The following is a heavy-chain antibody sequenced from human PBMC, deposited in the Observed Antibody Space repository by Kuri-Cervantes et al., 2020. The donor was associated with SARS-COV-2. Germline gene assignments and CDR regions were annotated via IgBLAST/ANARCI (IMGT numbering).Heavy chain of an antibody. CDR3: ASPGGIVSGPGAFDI. J-gene: IGHJ3*02. D-gene: IGHD3-10*01. V-gene: IGHV3-11*04. CDR1: GFTFSDYY. Sequence: GGSLRLSCAASGFTFSDYYMNWVRQAPGKGLEWVSYISSSGSTIYYADSVKGRFTISRDNAKNSLYLQMNSLRAEDTAVYYCASPGGIVSGPGAFDIWGQGTMVTVSS. CDR2: ISSSGSTI.